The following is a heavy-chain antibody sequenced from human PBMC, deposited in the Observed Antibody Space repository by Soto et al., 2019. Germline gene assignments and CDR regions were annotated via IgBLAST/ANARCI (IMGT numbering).Heavy chain of an antibody. CDR1: GYTFTSYA. V-gene: IGHV1-3*01. Sequence: GASVKVSCKASGYTFTSYAMHWVRQAPGQRLEWMGWINAGNGNTKYSQKFQGRVTITRDTSASTAYMELSSLRSEDTAVYYCARGIAVAGTSDYWGQGNLVTVSS. CDR2: INAGNGNT. CDR3: ARGIAVAGTSDY. J-gene: IGHJ4*02. D-gene: IGHD6-19*01.